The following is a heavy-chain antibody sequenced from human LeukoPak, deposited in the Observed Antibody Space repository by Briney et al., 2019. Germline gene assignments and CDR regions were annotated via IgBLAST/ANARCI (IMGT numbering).Heavy chain of an antibody. CDR2: IYYSGST. D-gene: IGHD2-15*01. Sequence: SETLSLTCTVSGGSISSSSYYWGWIRPPPGKGLEWIGSIYYSGSTYYNPSLKSRVTISVDTSKNQFSLKLSSVTAADTAVYYCARDWHCSGGSCYSDYWGQGTLVTVSS. V-gene: IGHV4-39*07. J-gene: IGHJ4*02. CDR3: ARDWHCSGGSCYSDY. CDR1: GGSISSSSYY.